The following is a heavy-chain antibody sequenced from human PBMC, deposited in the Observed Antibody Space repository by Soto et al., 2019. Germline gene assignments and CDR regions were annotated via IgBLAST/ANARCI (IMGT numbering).Heavy chain of an antibody. Sequence: SETLSLTCSVSGGSVSSHYWSWVRQPAGKGLEWIGRIYISGNTKYNPSFKSRVTMSVDTSKNQVSLRLSSVTAADTAVYYCARELKPYNSGWYFTLSWSQGTQVTVSS. CDR3: ARELKPYNSGWYFTLS. D-gene: IGHD6-19*01. V-gene: IGHV4-4*07. CDR2: IYISGNT. J-gene: IGHJ5*02. CDR1: GGSVSSHY.